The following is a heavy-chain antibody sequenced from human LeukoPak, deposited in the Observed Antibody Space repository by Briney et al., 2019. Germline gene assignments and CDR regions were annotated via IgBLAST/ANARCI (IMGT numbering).Heavy chain of an antibody. CDR3: TTDPQEAFDI. J-gene: IGHJ3*02. CDR1: GFTFSNAG. Sequence: GGSLRLSCAASGFTFSNAGMSWGRRSAGQGREWGGRIKSKTDGGTTDYAAPVKGRFTISRDDSKSTLYLQMNSLKTEDTAVYYCTTDPQEAFDIWGQGTMVTVSS. CDR2: IKSKTDGGTT. V-gene: IGHV3-15*01.